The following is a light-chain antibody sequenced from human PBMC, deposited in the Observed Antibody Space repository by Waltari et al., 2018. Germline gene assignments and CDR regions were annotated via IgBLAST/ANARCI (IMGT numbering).Light chain of an antibody. CDR2: KDR. CDR3: QSADSSGTFYV. CDR1: VFPKQY. V-gene: IGLV3-25*03. J-gene: IGLJ1*01. Sequence: YELTQPPSVSVSPGQTPRIPCPGDVFPKQYAYWYQQKPGQAPVLVIYKDRERPSGIPERFSGSSSGTTVTLTISGVLAEDEADYYCQSADSSGTFYVFGTGTKVTVL.